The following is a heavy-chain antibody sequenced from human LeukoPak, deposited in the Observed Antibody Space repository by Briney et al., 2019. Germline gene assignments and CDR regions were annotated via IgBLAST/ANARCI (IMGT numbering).Heavy chain of an antibody. CDR3: ARDMGSGSLHY. CDR1: GYTFTSYA. CDR2: IDAGNAKT. D-gene: IGHD1-26*01. Sequence: ASVKVSCKASGYTFTSYAMHWVRQAPGQRLEWMGWIDAGNAKTRYSQKFQGRVAFTRDTSASTMYMDLSSLRSEDTAVYYCARDMGSGSLHYWGQGTLVTVSS. V-gene: IGHV1-3*01. J-gene: IGHJ4*02.